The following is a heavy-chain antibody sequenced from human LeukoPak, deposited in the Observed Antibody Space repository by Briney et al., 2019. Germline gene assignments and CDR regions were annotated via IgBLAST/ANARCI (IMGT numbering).Heavy chain of an antibody. J-gene: IGHJ4*02. CDR3: ARAPRAARAYFDY. CDR2: IYYSGST. Sequence: SETLSLTCTVSGGSISSYYWSWIRQPPGQGLEWIGYIYYSGSTNYNPSLKSRVTISVDTSKNQFSLKLSSVTAADTAVYYCARAPRAARAYFDYWGQGTLVTVSS. CDR1: GGSISSYY. D-gene: IGHD6-6*01. V-gene: IGHV4-59*12.